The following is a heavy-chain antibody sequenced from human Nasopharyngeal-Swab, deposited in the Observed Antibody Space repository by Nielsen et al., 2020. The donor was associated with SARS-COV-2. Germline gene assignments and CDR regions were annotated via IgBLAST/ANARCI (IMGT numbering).Heavy chain of an antibody. Sequence: ALVKDSCKASGYTFTSYGISWVRQAPGQGLEWMGWISAYNGNTNYAQKLQGRATMTTDTSTSTAYMELRSLRSDDTAVYYCASRIRPYYGSGSYSYHYGMDVWGQGTTVTVSS. CDR2: ISAYNGNT. J-gene: IGHJ6*02. CDR3: ASRIRPYYGSGSYSYHYGMDV. D-gene: IGHD3-10*01. CDR1: GYTFTSYG. V-gene: IGHV1-18*01.